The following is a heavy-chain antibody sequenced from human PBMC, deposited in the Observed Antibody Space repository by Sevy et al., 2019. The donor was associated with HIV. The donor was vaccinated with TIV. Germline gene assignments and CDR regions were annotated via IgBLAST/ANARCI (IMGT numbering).Heavy chain of an antibody. V-gene: IGHV1-24*01. D-gene: IGHD2-15*01. CDR1: EYTLTQLS. J-gene: IGHJ5*02. Sequence: ASVKVSFKVSEYTLTQLSMNWVRQAPGKGLEWMGDFDPEEGETIYGQKFQGRVNMTEDTSANTAYMQLNSLTSEDTAVYYCATEGLRYYSGASLYQWDWFDPWGQGTLVTVSS. CDR3: ATEGLRYYSGASLYQWDWFDP. CDR2: FDPEEGET.